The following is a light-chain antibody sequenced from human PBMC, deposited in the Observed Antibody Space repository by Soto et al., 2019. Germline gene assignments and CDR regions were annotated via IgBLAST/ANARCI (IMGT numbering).Light chain of an antibody. V-gene: IGKV1-5*01. CDR2: DAS. J-gene: IGKJ1*01. Sequence: DIQMTQSPSTLSASVGDGVTITCRASQSISSWLAWYQQKPGKAPKLLIYDASSLESGVPSRFSGSGSGTEFTLTISSLQPDDFATYYCQQYNSYSCTFGQGTKVEIK. CDR1: QSISSW. CDR3: QQYNSYSCT.